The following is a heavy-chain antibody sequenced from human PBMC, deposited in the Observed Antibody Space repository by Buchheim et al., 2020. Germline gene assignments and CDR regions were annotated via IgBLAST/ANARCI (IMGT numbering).Heavy chain of an antibody. D-gene: IGHD6-19*01. V-gene: IGHV3-48*01. CDR1: GFSFSSYT. Sequence: EVQLVESGGGLVQPGGSLRLSCAASGFSFSSYTMNWVRQAPGKGLEWVSYIGSFGSAKYYADSVKGRFTISRDNANKLLYLQMNSLRVEDTAVYYCARSRTAGTYYFDYWGQGAL. J-gene: IGHJ4*02. CDR2: IGSFGSAK. CDR3: ARSRTAGTYYFDY.